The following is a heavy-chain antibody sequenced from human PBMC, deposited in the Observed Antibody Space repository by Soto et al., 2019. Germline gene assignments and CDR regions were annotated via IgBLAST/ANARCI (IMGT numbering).Heavy chain of an antibody. CDR1: GDTFTFYS. D-gene: IGHD3-10*01. CDR3: ARSYCSGYRALDY. J-gene: IGHJ4*02. CDR2: INPTLSMS. V-gene: IGHV1-69*02. Sequence: QVQLVQSGAEVKKPGSSVRVSCKASGDTFTFYSINWVRQAPGLGLEWMGRINPTLSMSIYAPRFQGRVTMSAHNSASTADMELSSLRSEDTAMYYCARSYCSGYRALDYWGQGALVTDSS.